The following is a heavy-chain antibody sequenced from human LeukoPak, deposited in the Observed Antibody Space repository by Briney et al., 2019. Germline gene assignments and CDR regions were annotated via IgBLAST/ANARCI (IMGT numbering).Heavy chain of an antibody. Sequence: PGGSLRLSCAASGFTFSSYGMHWVRQAPGKGLEWVAFIRYDGSNKYYADSVKGRFTISRDNSKNTLNLQMDSLRAEDTAVYYCAKDFRVGATPDYFDYWGQGTLVTVSS. CDR3: AKDFRVGATPDYFDY. V-gene: IGHV3-30*02. D-gene: IGHD1-26*01. J-gene: IGHJ4*02. CDR1: GFTFSSYG. CDR2: IRYDGSNK.